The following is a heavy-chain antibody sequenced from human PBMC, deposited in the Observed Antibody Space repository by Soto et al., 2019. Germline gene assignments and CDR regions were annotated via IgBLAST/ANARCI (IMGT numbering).Heavy chain of an antibody. V-gene: IGHV2-5*02. J-gene: IGHJ4*02. CDR3: AHIKYYFDY. Sequence: SGPTLVNPTQTLTLTCTFSGFSLSTSGVGVGWIRQPPGKALEWLALISWDDNKRYSPSLRTRLTVTKDTSKNQVVLTMTNMDPVDTATYYCAHIKYYFDYWGQGTLVTVSS. CDR1: GFSLSTSGVG. CDR2: ISWDDNK.